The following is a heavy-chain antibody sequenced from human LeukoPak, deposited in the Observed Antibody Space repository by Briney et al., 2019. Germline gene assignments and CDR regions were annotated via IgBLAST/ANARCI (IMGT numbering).Heavy chain of an antibody. V-gene: IGHV1-46*01. J-gene: IGHJ4*02. D-gene: IGHD6-13*01. CDR3: ASILYSGTWYYFDY. Sequence: ASVKVSCKASGYTFTSYYMHWVRQAPGQGLEWMGIINPSGGSASYAQKFQGRVTMTRDMSTSTVYMELSSLRSEDTAVYYCASILYSGTWYYFDYWGQGTLVTVSS. CDR1: GYTFTSYY. CDR2: INPSGGSA.